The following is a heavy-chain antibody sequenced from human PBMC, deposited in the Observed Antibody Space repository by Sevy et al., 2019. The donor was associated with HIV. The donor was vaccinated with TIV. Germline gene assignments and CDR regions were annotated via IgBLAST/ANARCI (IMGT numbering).Heavy chain of an antibody. CDR2: IYYSGST. V-gene: IGHV4-30-4*01. Sequence: SETLSLTCTVSGGSISSGDYYWSWIRQPPGKGLEWIGYIYYSGSTYYNPSLKSQVTISVDTSKNQFSLKLSSVTAADTAVYYCARDSAALKDAFDIWGQGTMVTVSS. J-gene: IGHJ3*02. D-gene: IGHD6-25*01. CDR1: GGSISSGDYY. CDR3: ARDSAALKDAFDI.